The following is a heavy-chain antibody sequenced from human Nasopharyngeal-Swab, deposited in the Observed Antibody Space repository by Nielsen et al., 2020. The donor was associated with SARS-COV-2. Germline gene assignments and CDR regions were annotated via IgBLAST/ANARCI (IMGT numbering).Heavy chain of an antibody. CDR1: GFIFSSYT. D-gene: IGHD6-25*01. CDR2: ISRSSSDI. V-gene: IGHV3-21*01. CDR3: AREAAPFLGMDV. J-gene: IGHJ6*02. Sequence: GESLKISYDASGFIFSSYTMNWVRRAPGKGLEWVSSISRSSSDIYYRDSLKGRFTVSRDNTKKSLYLQMNSLRAEDTAVYYCAREAAPFLGMDVWGQGTTVTVSS.